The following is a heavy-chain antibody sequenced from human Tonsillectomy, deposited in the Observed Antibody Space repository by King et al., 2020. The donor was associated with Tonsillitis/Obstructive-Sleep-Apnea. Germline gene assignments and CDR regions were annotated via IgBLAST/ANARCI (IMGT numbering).Heavy chain of an antibody. V-gene: IGHV3-30-3*01. CDR2: ISFDGTYT. CDR1: GFTFNSYL. CDR3: ARDVDSVGFDV. Sequence: HVQLVESGGGVVQPGRSLRLSCAASGFTFNSYLMHWVRQAPGKGREWVAVISFDGTYTYYVDSVKGRFTISRDNSKNSLYLQKNSLRPVDTAVYYCARDVDSVGFDVWGQGTTVPVSS. J-gene: IGHJ6*02. D-gene: IGHD1-26*01.